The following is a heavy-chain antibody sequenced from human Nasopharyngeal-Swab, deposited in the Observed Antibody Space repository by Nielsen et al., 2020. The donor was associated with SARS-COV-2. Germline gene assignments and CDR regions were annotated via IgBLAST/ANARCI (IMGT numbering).Heavy chain of an antibody. D-gene: IGHD3-3*01. CDR2: ISSSSSTI. V-gene: IGHV3-48*04. CDR1: GFTFSSYS. J-gene: IGHJ6*02. Sequence: GESLKISCAASGFTFSSYSMNWVRQAPGKGLEWVSYISSSSSTIYYAGSVKGRFTISRDNAKNSLYLQMNSLRAEDTAVYYCASLFGVVIIPNYYYGMDVWGQGTTVTVSS. CDR3: ASLFGVVIIPNYYYGMDV.